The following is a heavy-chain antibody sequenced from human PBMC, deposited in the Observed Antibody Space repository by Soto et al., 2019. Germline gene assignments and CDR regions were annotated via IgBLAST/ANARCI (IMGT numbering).Heavy chain of an antibody. CDR2: ISSSSSTI. D-gene: IGHD6-13*01. CDR1: GVTFISYS. CDR3: ARHPERIAQIGWFDP. J-gene: IGHJ5*02. Sequence: PGGSLRLSCAASGVTFISYSMNWVRQATGKGLEWVSYISSSSSTIYYADSVKGRFTISRDNAKNSLYLQMNSLRAEDTAVYYCARHPERIAQIGWFDPWGQGTLVTVS. V-gene: IGHV3-48*01.